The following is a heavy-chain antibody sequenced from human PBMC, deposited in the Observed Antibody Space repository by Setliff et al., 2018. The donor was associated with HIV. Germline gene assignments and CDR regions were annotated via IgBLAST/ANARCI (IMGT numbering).Heavy chain of an antibody. Sequence: PSETLSLTCTVSGGSMTSSNYYWGWIRQPPGKGLDWIGSIYHSGSTYYNPSLKSRVTISVDTSKNQFSLELSSVTAADTAIFYCARHSGGDQLLREFDYWGQGTLVTVSS. CDR3: ARHSGGDQLLREFDY. V-gene: IGHV4-39*01. CDR2: IYHSGST. CDR1: GGSMTSSNYY. J-gene: IGHJ4*02. D-gene: IGHD2-2*01.